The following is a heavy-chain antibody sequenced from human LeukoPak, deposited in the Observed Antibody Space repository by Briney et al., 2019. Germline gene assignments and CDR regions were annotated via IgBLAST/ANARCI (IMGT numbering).Heavy chain of an antibody. D-gene: IGHD3-22*01. V-gene: IGHV1-2*02. CDR3: ARTNYYDSSGYFLGY. J-gene: IGHJ4*02. CDR1: GYSFTGYY. CDR2: INPSSGGT. Sequence: ASVKASCKASGYSFTGYYVHWVRKAPGQGLEWMGWINPSSGGTNYAQNLQGRVTMTRDTSISTAYMELRSLRSDDAAVYYCARTNYYDSSGYFLGYWGQGTLVTVSS.